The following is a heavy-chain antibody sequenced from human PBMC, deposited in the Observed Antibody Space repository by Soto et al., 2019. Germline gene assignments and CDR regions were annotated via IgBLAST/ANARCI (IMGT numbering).Heavy chain of an antibody. CDR1: GFTFDDYA. CDR2: ISWNSGSI. J-gene: IGHJ3*02. Sequence: LRLSCXASGFTFDDYAMHWVRQAPGKGLEWVSGISWNSGSIGYADSVKGRFTISRDNAKNSLYLQMNSLRAEDTALYYCAKGLRLPRTSPDAFDIWGQGTMVTVSS. D-gene: IGHD5-12*01. V-gene: IGHV3-9*01. CDR3: AKGLRLPRTSPDAFDI.